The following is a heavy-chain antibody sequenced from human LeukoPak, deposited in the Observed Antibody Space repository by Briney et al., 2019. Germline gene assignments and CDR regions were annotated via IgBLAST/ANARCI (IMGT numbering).Heavy chain of an antibody. CDR2: IYHSGST. CDR3: ARGRYSGYAKPPYFDY. J-gene: IGHJ4*02. V-gene: IGHV4-38-2*01. CDR1: GYSISSGYY. D-gene: IGHD5-12*01. Sequence: SETLSLTCAVSGYSISSGYYWGWIRQPPGKGLEWIGSIYHSGSTYYNPSLKSRVTISVDTSKNQFSLKLSSVTAADTAVYYCARGRYSGYAKPPYFDYWGQGTLVTVSS.